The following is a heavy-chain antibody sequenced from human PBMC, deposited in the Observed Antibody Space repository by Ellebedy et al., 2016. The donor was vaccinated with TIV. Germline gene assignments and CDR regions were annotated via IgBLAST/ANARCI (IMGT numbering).Heavy chain of an antibody. D-gene: IGHD4-17*01. J-gene: IGHJ5*02. V-gene: IGHV3-7*01. Sequence: GESLKISCVASGFSFRSYWMSWVRQAPGKGLEWVANIYKDGSNQYYVYSVKCRFTISRDNANKSLFLQMNSLRGEDTDVYYCARRGSYGDYAVQINSWFDRWGRGTLVTVSS. CDR3: ARRGSYGDYAVQINSWFDR. CDR1: GFSFRSYW. CDR2: IYKDGSNQ.